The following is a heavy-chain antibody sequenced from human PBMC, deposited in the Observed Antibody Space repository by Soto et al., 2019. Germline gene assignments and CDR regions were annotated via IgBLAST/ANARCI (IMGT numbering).Heavy chain of an antibody. CDR2: VWRDGSKK. CDR3: ATDPPMDATVVFYY. D-gene: IGHD2-2*01. Sequence: QVRLVESGGGVVQPEKSLRLSCTASAFPFNRYDMNWVRQAPGKGLEWVASVWRDGSKKSYAGSVQGRFPISRDNSKNTLSLQMNSLRAEGTAVYYWATDPPMDATVVFYYWGQGTLVTVSS. CDR1: AFPFNRYD. V-gene: IGHV3-33*03. J-gene: IGHJ4*02.